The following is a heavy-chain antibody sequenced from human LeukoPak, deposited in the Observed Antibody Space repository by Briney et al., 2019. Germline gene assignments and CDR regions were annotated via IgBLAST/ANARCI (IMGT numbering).Heavy chain of an antibody. CDR2: ISSSSSHI. CDR1: GFTFSNYA. D-gene: IGHD3-10*01. V-gene: IGHV3-21*01. J-gene: IGHJ1*01. CDR3: ARDGILDYYASESHQTAEYFQD. Sequence: PGGSLRLSCAASGFTFSNYAMSWVRQAPGKGLEWVSSISSSSSHIYYADSVKGRFTISRDNAKHSLYLQMKSLRAEDTAVYYCARDGILDYYASESHQTAEYFQDWGQGTLVTVSS.